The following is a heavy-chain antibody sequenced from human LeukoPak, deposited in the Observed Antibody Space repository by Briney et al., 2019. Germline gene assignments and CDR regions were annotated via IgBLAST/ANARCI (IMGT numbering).Heavy chain of an antibody. CDR3: ITFDQRVIAAVYY. D-gene: IGHD6-13*01. CDR2: VKSNTEGGTT. V-gene: IGHV3-15*06. Sequence: GGSLRLSCAASGFSFRNAWMSWVRQAPGKGLEWVGRVKSNTEGGTTNYAAPVKGRFTISRDDSKNTLYLQMNSLKTEDTAVYYCITFDQRVIAAVYYWGQGALVTVSS. CDR1: GFSFRNAW. J-gene: IGHJ4*02.